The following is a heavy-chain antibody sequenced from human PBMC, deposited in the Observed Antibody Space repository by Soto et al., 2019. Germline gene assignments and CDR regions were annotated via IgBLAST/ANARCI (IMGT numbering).Heavy chain of an antibody. J-gene: IGHJ5*02. V-gene: IGHV4-61*01. CDR1: GGSVNSGSFY. D-gene: IGHD2-15*01. CDR3: AREQRSIVSPWFDP. CDR2: IYYSGST. Sequence: SETLSLTCIVSGGSVNSGSFYWSWIRQPPGKGLEWIGNIYYSGSTIYNPSLRSRVTISIDTSKSQFSLKVTSVTAADTAVYYCAREQRSIVSPWFDPWGQGTLVTVSS.